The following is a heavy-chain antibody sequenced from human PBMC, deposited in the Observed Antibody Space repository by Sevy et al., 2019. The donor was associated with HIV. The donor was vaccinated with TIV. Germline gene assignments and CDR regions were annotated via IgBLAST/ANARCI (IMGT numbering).Heavy chain of an antibody. CDR3: ARDFSPDYGGELYAFDI. V-gene: IGHV3-11*01. CDR2: IRSSGSTI. D-gene: IGHD4-17*01. Sequence: GGSLRLSCAASGFTFSDYYMSWIRQAPGKGLEWVSYIRSSGSTIYYADSGKGRFTISRDNAKNSLYLQMNSLRAEDTAVYYCARDFSPDYGGELYAFDIWGQGTMVTVSS. CDR1: GFTFSDYY. J-gene: IGHJ3*02.